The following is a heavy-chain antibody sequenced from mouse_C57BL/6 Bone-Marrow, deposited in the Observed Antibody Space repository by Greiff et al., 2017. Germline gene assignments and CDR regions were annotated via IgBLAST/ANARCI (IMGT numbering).Heavy chain of an antibody. CDR1: GYSITSGYY. CDR3: ARGGLRAWFAY. Sequence: EVQLQQSGPGLVKPSQSLSLTCSVTGYSITSGYYWNWIRQFPGNKLEWMGYISYDGSNNYNPSLKNRISITRDTSKNQFFLKLNSVTTEDTATYYCARGGLRAWFAYWGQGTLVTVSA. V-gene: IGHV3-6*01. J-gene: IGHJ3*01. D-gene: IGHD2-4*01. CDR2: ISYDGSN.